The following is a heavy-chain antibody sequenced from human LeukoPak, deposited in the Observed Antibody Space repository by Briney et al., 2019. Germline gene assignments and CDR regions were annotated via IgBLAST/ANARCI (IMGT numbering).Heavy chain of an antibody. V-gene: IGHV4-30-4*01. J-gene: IGHJ4*02. CDR3: ARVKYSFGYSDY. CDR2: IYYSGST. D-gene: IGHD5-18*01. Sequence: SGTLSLTCTVSRDSLSRGDYYWSWIRHPPGKGLECIGYIYYSGSTYYNPSLTSGVTISVDTSKKQSSLKPSSVPAATTAGYYGARVKYSFGYSDYWGQRTLVTVSS. CDR1: RDSLSRGDYY.